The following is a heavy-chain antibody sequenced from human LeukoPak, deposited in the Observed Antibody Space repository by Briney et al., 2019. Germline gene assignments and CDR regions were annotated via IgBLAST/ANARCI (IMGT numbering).Heavy chain of an antibody. D-gene: IGHD1-26*01. V-gene: IGHV3-7*01. CDR2: LKKDGSER. CDR1: GFTSYSDY. Sequence: GGSLRLSCAVSGFTSYSDYMSWVRQAPGRGLEWVASLKKDGSERTYVDSVKGQFSISRDSAKNSLYLQMNGLGAEDTAVYYCATGRATNKYWGQGVLVTVSS. CDR3: ATGRATNKY. J-gene: IGHJ4*02.